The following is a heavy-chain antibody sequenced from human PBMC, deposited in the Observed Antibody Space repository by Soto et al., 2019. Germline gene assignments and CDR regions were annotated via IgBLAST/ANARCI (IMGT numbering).Heavy chain of an antibody. J-gene: IGHJ4*02. D-gene: IGHD7-27*01. CDR3: AKSKGVWVPDF. CDR1: GYTFSSSA. CDR2: INVGTDKT. V-gene: IGHV1-3*01. Sequence: QVQLVQSGAEVKKPGASVKVSCKASGYTFSSSAMHWVRQAPGQSLEWMGWINVGTDKTEYSRRLQGIVTITKDTSASTADTELSGLTSEDTAVYYCAKSKGVWVPDFWGPGTLVTVSS.